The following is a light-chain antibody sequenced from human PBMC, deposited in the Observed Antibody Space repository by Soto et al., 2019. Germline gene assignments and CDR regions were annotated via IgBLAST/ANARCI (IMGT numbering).Light chain of an antibody. Sequence: EIVLTQSPATLSLSTGEGATLSCRASQSVCSSLACYQQRPGQAPSLLIYGASSRATGIPDRFSGSASGTDFTLTISRLEPEDFVAYYCQQYNNWPPLTFGGGTQVDIK. CDR3: QQYNNWPPLT. CDR2: GAS. CDR1: QSVCSS. V-gene: IGKV3-11*01. J-gene: IGKJ4*01.